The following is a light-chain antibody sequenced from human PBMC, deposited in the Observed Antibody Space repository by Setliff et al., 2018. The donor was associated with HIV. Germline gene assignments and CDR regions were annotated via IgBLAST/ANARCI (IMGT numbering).Light chain of an antibody. J-gene: IGLJ1*01. CDR2: DVS. V-gene: IGLV2-14*03. CDR1: SSDVGNSNY. Sequence: QSVLTQPASVSGSPGQSITISCTGTSSDVGNSNYVSWYQQHPGKAPKLMIYDVSNRPSGVSNRFSGSKSGNTASLTISGLQAEDEADYYCSSYTSSSSYVFGTGTKVT. CDR3: SSYTSSSSYV.